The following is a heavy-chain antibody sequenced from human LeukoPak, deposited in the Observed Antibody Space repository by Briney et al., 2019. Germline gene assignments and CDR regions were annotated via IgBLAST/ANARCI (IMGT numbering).Heavy chain of an antibody. V-gene: IGHV3-23*01. D-gene: IGHD2-2*01. Sequence: GGSLRLSCAASGFTFSTYAMSWVRQAPGKGLEWVSAISGSGGSTYYADSVKGRFTISRDNSKNTLYLQMNSLRAEDTAVYYCARGYQLLEGGFDYWGQGTLVTVSS. CDR1: GFTFSTYA. CDR3: ARGYQLLEGGFDY. J-gene: IGHJ4*02. CDR2: ISGSGGST.